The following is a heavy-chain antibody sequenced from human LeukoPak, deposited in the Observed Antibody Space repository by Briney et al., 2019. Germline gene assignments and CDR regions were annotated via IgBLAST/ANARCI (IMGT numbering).Heavy chain of an antibody. CDR1: GFTFSSYG. V-gene: IGHV3-30*02. CDR3: AKDPRGPYGGNDYYYYMDV. D-gene: IGHD4-23*01. CDR2: IGYDGSNK. Sequence: GGSLRLSCAASGFTFSSYGMHWVRQAPGKGLEWVAFIGYDGSNKYSADSVKGRFTISRDNSKNTLYLQMNSLRGEDTAVYYCAKDPRGPYGGNDYYYYMDVWGKGTTVTISS. J-gene: IGHJ6*03.